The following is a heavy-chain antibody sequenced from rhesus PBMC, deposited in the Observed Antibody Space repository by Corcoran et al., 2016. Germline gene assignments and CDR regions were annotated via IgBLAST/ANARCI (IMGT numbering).Heavy chain of an antibody. CDR3: ASYCTGSGCYSWDFDY. CDR2: ISGSSGST. V-gene: IGHV4-99*01. Sequence: QVQLQESGPGLVKPSETLSLTCAVSGYSISSGYYWGWIRQPPGKGLEYIGYISGSSGSTYYNPSLKSRVTISIDTSKNQFSLKLSSVTAADTAVYYCASYCTGSGCYSWDFDYWGQGVLVTVSS. J-gene: IGHJ4*01. CDR1: GYSISSGYY. D-gene: IGHD2-21*01.